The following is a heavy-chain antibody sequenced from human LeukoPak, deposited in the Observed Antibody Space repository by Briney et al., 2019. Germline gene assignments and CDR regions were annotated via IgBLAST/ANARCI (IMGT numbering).Heavy chain of an antibody. CDR1: GFTFDDYA. CDR2: ISCDGGST. CDR3: AKETYYYGSGSSNKGAFDI. J-gene: IGHJ3*02. V-gene: IGHV3-43D*03. D-gene: IGHD3-10*01. Sequence: GGSLRLSCAASGFTFDDYAMHWVRQAPGKGLEWVSLISCDGGSTYYADSVKGRFTISRDNSKNSLYLQMNSLRAEDTALYYCAKETYYYGSGSSNKGAFDIWGQGTMVTVSS.